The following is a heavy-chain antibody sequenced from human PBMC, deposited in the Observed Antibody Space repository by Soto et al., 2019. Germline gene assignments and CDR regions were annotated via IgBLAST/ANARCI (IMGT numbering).Heavy chain of an antibody. CDR3: ARVWGRGVIITRYNWFAT. Sequence: SETLSLTCAVYGGSFSGYYWSWIRQPPGKGLEWIGEINHSGSTNYNPSLKSRVTISVDTSKNKFSLKLSSVTAADTAVYYCARVWGRGVIITRYNWFATWGQGTMVT. D-gene: IGHD3-10*01. CDR2: INHSGST. CDR1: GGSFSGYY. V-gene: IGHV4-34*01. J-gene: IGHJ5*02.